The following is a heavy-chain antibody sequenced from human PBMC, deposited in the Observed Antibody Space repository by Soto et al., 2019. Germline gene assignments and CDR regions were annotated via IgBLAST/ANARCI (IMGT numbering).Heavy chain of an antibody. CDR3: ARDGSGSYIYYYYYMDV. D-gene: IGHD3-10*01. CDR1: GYTFTSYG. J-gene: IGHJ6*03. V-gene: IGHV1-18*01. CDR2: ISAYSGNT. Sequence: ASVKVSCKASGYTFTSYGISWVRQAPGQGLEWMGWISAYSGNTNYAQKLQGRVTMTTDTSTSTAYMELRSLRSDDTAVYYCARDGSGSYIYYYYYMDVWGKGTTVTVSS.